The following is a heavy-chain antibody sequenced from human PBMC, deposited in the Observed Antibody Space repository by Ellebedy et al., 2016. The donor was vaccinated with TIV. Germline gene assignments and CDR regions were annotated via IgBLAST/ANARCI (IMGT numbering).Heavy chain of an antibody. CDR1: GGSIGSSSYY. Sequence: MPGGSLRLSCTVSGGSIGSSSYYWGWIRQPPGKGLEYIGTIYYTGSTSYNPSLKSRVTVSVDTPKNQFSLRLSSVTAADTAVYYCARQNFIYCSSGTCKGASDIWGQGAMVTVSS. V-gene: IGHV4-39*01. J-gene: IGHJ3*02. D-gene: IGHD2-15*01. CDR3: ARQNFIYCSSGTCKGASDI. CDR2: IYYTGST.